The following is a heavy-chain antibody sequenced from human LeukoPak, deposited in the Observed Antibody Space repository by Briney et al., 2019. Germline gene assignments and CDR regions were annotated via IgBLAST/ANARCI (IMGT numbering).Heavy chain of an antibody. D-gene: IGHD3-16*01. CDR2: IYPGDSDT. V-gene: IGHV5-51*01. CDR1: GYSFTSYW. Sequence: GESLKISCKGSGYSFTSYWIGWVRQMPGKGLDWMGIIYPGDSDTRYSPSFQGQVTISADKSISTAYLQWNSLKASDTAMYYRARVTAGRHFEYWGQGTLVTVSS. J-gene: IGHJ4*02. CDR3: ARVTAGRHFEY.